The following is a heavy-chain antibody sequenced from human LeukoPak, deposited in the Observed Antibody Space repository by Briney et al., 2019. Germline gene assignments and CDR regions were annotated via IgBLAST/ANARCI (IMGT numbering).Heavy chain of an antibody. CDR3: ARGGSPTVTTFFYYYGMDV. CDR2: IIPIFGTA. V-gene: IGHV1-69*01. J-gene: IGHJ6*02. Sequence: ASVKVSCKASGGTFSSYAISWVRQAPGQGLEWMGGIIPIFGTANYAQKFQGRVTITADESTSTAYMELSSLRSEDTAVYYCARGGSPTVTTFFYYYGMDVWGQGTTVTVSS. D-gene: IGHD4-11*01. CDR1: GGTFSSYA.